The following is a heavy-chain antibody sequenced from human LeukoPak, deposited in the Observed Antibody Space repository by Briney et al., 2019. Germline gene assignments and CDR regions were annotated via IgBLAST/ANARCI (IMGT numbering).Heavy chain of an antibody. CDR2: ISGSGDNT. CDR1: GFPFSSYW. D-gene: IGHD3-22*01. Sequence: PGGSLRLSCVASGFPFSSYWMTWVRQAPGKGLEWVSGISGSGDNTYYADSVKGRFTISRDNSKNTLYVQVNSLGTEDTAAYYCAKGSYYDSSGSFYFDYWGQGTLVTVSS. CDR3: AKGSYYDSSGSFYFDY. V-gene: IGHV3-23*01. J-gene: IGHJ4*02.